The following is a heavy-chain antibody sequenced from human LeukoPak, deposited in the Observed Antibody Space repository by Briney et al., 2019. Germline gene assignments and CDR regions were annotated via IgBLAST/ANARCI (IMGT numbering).Heavy chain of an antibody. CDR2: ISYDGSNK. Sequence: PGGSLRLSCAASGFTFSSYGMHWVRQAPGKGLEWVALISYDGSNKYYADSVKGRFTISRDNSKNTLYLQMNSLRAEDTAVYYCAKDNYYDSSGLDPDYWGQGTLVTVSS. CDR3: AKDNYYDSSGLDPDY. CDR1: GFTFSSYG. V-gene: IGHV3-30*18. D-gene: IGHD3-22*01. J-gene: IGHJ4*02.